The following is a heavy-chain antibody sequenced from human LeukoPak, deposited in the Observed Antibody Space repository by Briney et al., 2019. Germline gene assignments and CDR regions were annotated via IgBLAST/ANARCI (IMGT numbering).Heavy chain of an antibody. CDR2: ISSGSSYI. CDR1: GFTFSSYS. D-gene: IGHD3-10*01. V-gene: IGHV3-21*01. Sequence: GGSLRLSCAASGFTFSSYSMNWVRQAPGKGLEWVSSISSGSSYIYYADSVKGRFTISRDNAKNSLYLQMNSLRAEDTAVYYCARCVVVRGVINPNRCYYMDVWGKGTTVTVSS. CDR3: ARCVVVRGVINPNRCYYMDV. J-gene: IGHJ6*03.